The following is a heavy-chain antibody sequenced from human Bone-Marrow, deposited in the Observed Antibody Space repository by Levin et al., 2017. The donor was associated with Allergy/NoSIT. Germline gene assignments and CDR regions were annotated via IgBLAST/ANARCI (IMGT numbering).Heavy chain of an antibody. J-gene: IGHJ4*02. V-gene: IGHV3-23*01. D-gene: IGHD3/OR15-3a*01. Sequence: GGSLRLSCAASGFTFSNYAMSWVRQAPGKGLEWLSSLSGSGASTYYTDSAKGRFTVSRDNSKNTLYLHMNSLRAEDTAIYYCAKHFTMIFGPDYWGQGTLVTVSS. CDR1: GFTFSNYA. CDR2: LSGSGAST. CDR3: AKHFTMIFGPDY.